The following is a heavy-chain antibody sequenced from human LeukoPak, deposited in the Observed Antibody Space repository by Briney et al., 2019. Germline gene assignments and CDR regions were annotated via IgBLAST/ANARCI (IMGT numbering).Heavy chain of an antibody. CDR3: SRIRSGGWYDPVDY. J-gene: IGHJ4*02. D-gene: IGHD6-19*01. V-gene: IGHV3-11*01. Sequence: PGGSLRLSCAASGFTFSDYYMSWIRQAPGKALEWVSYVSSGSSTIYYADSVKGRFTVSRDNGKRSLYLHMNSLRAEDTALYYCSRIRSGGWYDPVDYWGQGTLVTVSS. CDR2: VSSGSSTI. CDR1: GFTFSDYY.